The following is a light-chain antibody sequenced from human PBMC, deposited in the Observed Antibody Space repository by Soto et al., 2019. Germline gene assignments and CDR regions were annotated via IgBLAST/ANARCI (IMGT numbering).Light chain of an antibody. CDR1: QGISTY. V-gene: IGKV1-39*01. CDR3: QQSYSTTWT. CDR2: AAS. J-gene: IGKJ1*01. Sequence: EIQMTQSPSSLSASVGDRVTITCRASQGISTYLNWYQQKPGKAPKLLIYAASSLQSGVPSRFSGSGSETDFTLTISSLQPEDFATYSCQQSYSTTWTFGQGTKV.